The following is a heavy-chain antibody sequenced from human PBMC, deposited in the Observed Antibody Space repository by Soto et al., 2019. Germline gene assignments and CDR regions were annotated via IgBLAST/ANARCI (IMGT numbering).Heavy chain of an antibody. Sequence: QVQLVQSGAEVKKPGASVKVSCKASGYTFTSYYMHWVRQAPGQGLEWMGIINPSGGSTSYAQKFQGRGTMTRDTSTSTVYMELSSLRSEDTAVYYCARYIAVDIVATTLDYWGQGTLVTVSS. V-gene: IGHV1-46*01. CDR2: INPSGGST. CDR3: ARYIAVDIVATTLDY. D-gene: IGHD5-12*01. CDR1: GYTFTSYY. J-gene: IGHJ4*02.